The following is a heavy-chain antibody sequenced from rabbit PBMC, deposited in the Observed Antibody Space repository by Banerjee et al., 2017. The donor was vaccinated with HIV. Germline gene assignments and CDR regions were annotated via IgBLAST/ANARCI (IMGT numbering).Heavy chain of an antibody. V-gene: IGHV1S45*01. D-gene: IGHD2-1*01. CDR3: SRRYDARACGINL. J-gene: IGHJ3*01. CDR2: IYAGSSCSP. Sequence: QEQLKETGGGLVQPGGSLTLSCKASGFTISRSYWMCWVRQAPGKGREWIACIYAGSSCSPWYACWAKGRFSISKSSSASGTLQMASLSAADSAPYFCSRRYDARACGINLWGQGTLVSVS. CDR1: GFTISRSYW.